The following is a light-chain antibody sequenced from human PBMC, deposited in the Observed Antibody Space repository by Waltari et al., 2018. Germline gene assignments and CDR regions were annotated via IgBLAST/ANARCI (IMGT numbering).Light chain of an antibody. J-gene: IGLJ2*01. Sequence: SYELTQPPPVSVSPGQTARITCSGDALPAKFAYWYQQKSGQAPVLVMYEDNKRHSGIPERFSGSTSGTLATLTISGAQEDDEADYYCYSTDSSGNLVVFGGGTKLTVL. CDR3: YSTDSSGNLVV. CDR1: ALPAKF. CDR2: EDN. V-gene: IGLV3-10*01.